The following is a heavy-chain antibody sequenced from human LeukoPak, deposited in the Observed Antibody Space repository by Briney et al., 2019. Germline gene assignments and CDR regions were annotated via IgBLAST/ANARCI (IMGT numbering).Heavy chain of an antibody. D-gene: IGHD3-10*01. CDR2: IWYDGSNK. CDR1: GFAFSSYG. V-gene: IGHV3-33*01. J-gene: IGHJ6*02. CDR3: ARERTLYVSGSGYVMDV. Sequence: PGKSLRLSCAASGFAFSSYGMHWVRQAPGKGLEWVALIWYDGSNKYYADSVKGRFTISRDSSKNTLYLEMSSLRAEDTAVYFCARERTLYVSGSGYVMDVWGQGTTVTVSS.